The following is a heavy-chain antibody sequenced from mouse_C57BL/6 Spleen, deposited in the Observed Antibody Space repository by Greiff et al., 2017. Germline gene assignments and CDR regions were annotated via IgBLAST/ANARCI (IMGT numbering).Heavy chain of an antibody. D-gene: IGHD2-3*01. Sequence: QVQLKESGAELVRPGTSVKVSCKASGYAFTNYLIEWVKQRPGQGLEWIGVINPGSGGTNYNEKFKGKATLTADKSSSTAYMQLSSLTSEDSAVYFCARNDGYSFAYWGQGTLVTVSA. CDR2: INPGSGGT. J-gene: IGHJ3*01. V-gene: IGHV1-54*01. CDR3: ARNDGYSFAY. CDR1: GYAFTNYL.